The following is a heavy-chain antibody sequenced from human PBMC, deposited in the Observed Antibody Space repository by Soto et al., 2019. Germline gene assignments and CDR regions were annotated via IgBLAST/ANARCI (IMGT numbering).Heavy chain of an antibody. CDR2: INHSGSA. CDR3: ARGVYNAIFGVISLDY. V-gene: IGHV4-34*01. D-gene: IGHD3-3*01. Sequence: QVQLQQWGAGLLKPSETLSLTCAAYGGSFSGYYWSWIRQPPGKGLEWIGEINHSGSAHYNPSLRSRVTISVDTSKNQFSLKLSSVTAADTAVFYCARGVYNAIFGVISLDYWGQGSLVTVSS. J-gene: IGHJ4*02. CDR1: GGSFSGYY.